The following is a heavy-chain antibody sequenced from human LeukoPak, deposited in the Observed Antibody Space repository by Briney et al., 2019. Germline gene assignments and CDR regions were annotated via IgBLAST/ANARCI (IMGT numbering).Heavy chain of an antibody. CDR2: IYYSGST. D-gene: IGHD3-22*01. J-gene: IGHJ3*01. CDR1: GGSINSHSYH. Sequence: SETLSLTCTVSGGSINSHSYHWGWIRQPPGKGLEWIGSIYYSGSTYYNPSLKSRITISVDTSKNQFSLKVSSVTAADTAVYYCARTHYYHDSSGYCYAFWGQGTMVTVSS. V-gene: IGHV4-39*01. CDR3: ARTHYYHDSSGYCYAF.